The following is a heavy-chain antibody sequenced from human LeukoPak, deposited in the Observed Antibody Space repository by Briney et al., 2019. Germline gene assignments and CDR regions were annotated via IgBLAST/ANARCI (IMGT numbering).Heavy chain of an antibody. CDR3: ARADFWSGYYMDY. Sequence: GGSLRLSCAASGFTFSSYSMNWVRQAPGKGLEWVSYISSSSSSIYYADSVKGRFTISRDNAKNALYMQMNSLRAEDTAVYYCARADFWSGYYMDYRGQGTLVTVSS. CDR2: ISSSSSSI. J-gene: IGHJ4*02. V-gene: IGHV3-48*01. CDR1: GFTFSSYS. D-gene: IGHD3-3*01.